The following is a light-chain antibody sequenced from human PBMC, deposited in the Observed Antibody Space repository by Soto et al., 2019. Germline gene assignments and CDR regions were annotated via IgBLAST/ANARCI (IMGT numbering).Light chain of an antibody. CDR2: AAS. CDR1: QVISTY. V-gene: IGKV1-8*01. J-gene: IGKJ3*01. CDR3: QQYYSYPRT. Sequence: AIRMTQSPSSFSASTGDRVTITCRPSQVISTYLAWYQQKPGKAPKLLIYAASTLQSGVPSRFSGSGSGTDFTLTISCLQSEDFATYYCQQYYSYPRTFGPGTKVDIK.